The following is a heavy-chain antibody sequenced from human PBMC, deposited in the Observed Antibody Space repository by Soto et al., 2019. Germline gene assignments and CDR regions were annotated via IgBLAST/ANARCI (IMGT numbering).Heavy chain of an antibody. CDR1: GFSFRNYN. V-gene: IGHV3-48*02. CDR3: ARDFDHAYCLEY. D-gene: IGHD3-9*01. J-gene: IGHJ4*02. Sequence: PGGSLRLSCVASGFSFRNYNMNWVRQAPGKGLEWVSYITDSSDTVHYADSVRGRFTISRDNAESSLYLQTNSLRDEDTAVYFCARDFDHAYCLEYWGGGTPVTVSS. CDR2: ITDSSDTV.